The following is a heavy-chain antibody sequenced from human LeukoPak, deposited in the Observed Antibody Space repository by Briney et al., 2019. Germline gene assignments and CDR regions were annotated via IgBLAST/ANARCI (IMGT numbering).Heavy chain of an antibody. Sequence: ASVKVSCTAFGGTFSSYAISWVRQAPGQGLEWMGGIIPISGTANSAQKFQGRVTITADESTSTAYMELSSLRSEDTAVYYCARDTYSSSYVPWGQGTLVTVSS. CDR2: IIPISGTA. J-gene: IGHJ5*02. D-gene: IGHD6-13*01. V-gene: IGHV1-69*13. CDR3: ARDTYSSSYVP. CDR1: GGTFSSYA.